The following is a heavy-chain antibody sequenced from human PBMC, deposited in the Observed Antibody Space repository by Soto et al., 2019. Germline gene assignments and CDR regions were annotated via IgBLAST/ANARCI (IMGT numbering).Heavy chain of an antibody. Sequence: ASVKVSCKASGYTFTSYGISWVRQAPGQGLEWMGWISAYNGNTNYAQKFQGRVTMTTDTSASTAYMELRSLRSDDTAVYYCARDSVYCSGGSCYPFDYWGQGTLVTVSS. CDR1: GYTFTSYG. D-gene: IGHD2-15*01. J-gene: IGHJ4*02. V-gene: IGHV1-18*01. CDR3: ARDSVYCSGGSCYPFDY. CDR2: ISAYNGNT.